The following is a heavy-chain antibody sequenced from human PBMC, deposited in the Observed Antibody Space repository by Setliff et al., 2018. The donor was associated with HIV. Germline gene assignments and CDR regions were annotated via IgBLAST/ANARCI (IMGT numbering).Heavy chain of an antibody. D-gene: IGHD2-21*01. V-gene: IGHV1-2*02. CDR2: INPNSGGT. Sequence: ASVKVSCKASGYTLTDYYMHWVRQAPGQGLEWMGWINPNSGGTKSAQTFQGRVTMTRDTSINTAYMDLSRLRSDDTAIYYCARDKLEETAESLWGPMKNDAFDIWGPGTLVTVSS. CDR1: GYTLTDYY. J-gene: IGHJ3*02. CDR3: ARDKLEETAESLWGPMKNDAFDI.